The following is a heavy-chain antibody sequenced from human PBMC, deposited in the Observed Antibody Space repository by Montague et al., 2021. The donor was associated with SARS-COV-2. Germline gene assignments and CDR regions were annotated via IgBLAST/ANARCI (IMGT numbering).Heavy chain of an antibody. V-gene: IGHV2-70*11. D-gene: IGHD6-13*01. Sequence: PALVKPTQTLTLTCTFSGFSLSTSGMCVSWIRQPPGKALEWLARIDWDDDKYYSTSLKTRLTIPKDTSKNQVVLTMTNMDPVDTATYYCARIRASIAAPDYWGQGTLVTVSS. J-gene: IGHJ4*02. CDR2: IDWDDDK. CDR3: ARIRASIAAPDY. CDR1: GFSLSTSGMC.